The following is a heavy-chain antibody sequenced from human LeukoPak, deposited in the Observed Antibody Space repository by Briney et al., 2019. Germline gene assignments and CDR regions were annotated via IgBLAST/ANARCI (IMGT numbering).Heavy chain of an antibody. V-gene: IGHV3-53*01. CDR2: FYPAGNT. D-gene: IGHD3-16*01. CDR1: DFSVSSNY. CDR3: ATGSSRFDFDY. Sequence: GGSLRLSCAASDFSVSSNYVTWVRQGPGKGLEWVSIFYPAGNTYYADSVKGRFTISRDNSENTVYLQMHSLRAEDTAMYYCATGSSRFDFDYWGQGILVTVSS. J-gene: IGHJ4*02.